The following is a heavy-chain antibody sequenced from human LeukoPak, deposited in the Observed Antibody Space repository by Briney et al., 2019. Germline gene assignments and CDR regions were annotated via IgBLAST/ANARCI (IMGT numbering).Heavy chain of an antibody. Sequence: ASVKVSCKASGYTFTGYYIHWVRQAPGQGLDWMGRINPNDGGTNYAQKFQGRVTMTRDMSMSTAYMELSRLRSDDTAVYYCAGEDNSSGYRPFDIWGQGTMVTVPS. V-gene: IGHV1-2*06. J-gene: IGHJ3*02. D-gene: IGHD3-22*01. CDR2: INPNDGGT. CDR1: GYTFTGYY. CDR3: AGEDNSSGYRPFDI.